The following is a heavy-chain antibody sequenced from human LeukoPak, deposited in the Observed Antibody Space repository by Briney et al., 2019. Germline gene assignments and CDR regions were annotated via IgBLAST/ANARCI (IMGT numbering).Heavy chain of an antibody. V-gene: IGHV4-39*01. Sequence: PSETLSLTCTVSGGSISSSSYYWGWIRQPPGKGLEWIGSIYYSGSTYYNPSLKSRVTISVDTSKNQFSLKLSSVTAADTAVYYCARTTGGDSIAAADMEPFDYWGQGTLVTVSS. CDR3: ARTTGGDSIAAADMEPFDY. D-gene: IGHD6-13*01. J-gene: IGHJ4*02. CDR1: GGSISSSSYY. CDR2: IYYSGST.